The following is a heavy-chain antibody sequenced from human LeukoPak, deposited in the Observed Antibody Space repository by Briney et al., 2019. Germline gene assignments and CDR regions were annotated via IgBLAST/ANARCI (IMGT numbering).Heavy chain of an antibody. D-gene: IGHD4-11*01. CDR2: IYYSGST. V-gene: IGHV4-30-4*01. Sequence: SQTLSLTCTVSGGSISSGDYYWSWIRQPPGKGLEWIGYIYYSGSTYYNPSLKSRVTISVDTSKNQFSLKLSSVTAADTAVYYCARAYSSRVQWADYRGYYYYMDVWGKGTTVTVSS. CDR3: ARAYSSRVQWADYRGYYYYMDV. J-gene: IGHJ6*03. CDR1: GGSISSGDYY.